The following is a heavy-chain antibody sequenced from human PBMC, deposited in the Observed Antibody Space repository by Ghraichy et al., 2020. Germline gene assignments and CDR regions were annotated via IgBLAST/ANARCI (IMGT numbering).Heavy chain of an antibody. V-gene: IGHV3-30*04. CDR1: GFTFSIYS. CDR2: ISYDGSNK. J-gene: IGHJ6*02. D-gene: IGHD6-19*01. CDR3: ARAIAVGATSYYYHGMDV. Sequence: LTCAASGFTFSIYSMHWVRQAPGKGLEWVAVISYDGSNKYYADSVKGRFTISRDNSKNTLYLQMNSLRAEDTAVYYCARAIAVGATSYYYHGMDVWGPGTTVTVSS.